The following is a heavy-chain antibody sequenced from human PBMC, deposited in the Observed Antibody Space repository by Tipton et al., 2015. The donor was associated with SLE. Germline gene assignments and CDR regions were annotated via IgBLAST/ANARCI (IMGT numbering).Heavy chain of an antibody. CDR3: AMGSLGDLGAFDI. J-gene: IGHJ3*02. Sequence: QLVQSGGGVVQPGRSLRLSCAASRFTLSSFGMHWVRQAPGKGLEWVAVISYDGSSKFYADSVKGRFTISRDNSKNTLYLQMNSLRAEDTAVYYCAMGSLGDLGAFDIWGQGTMVTVSS. D-gene: IGHD3-16*01. CDR2: ISYDGSSK. V-gene: IGHV3-30*03. CDR1: RFTLSSFG.